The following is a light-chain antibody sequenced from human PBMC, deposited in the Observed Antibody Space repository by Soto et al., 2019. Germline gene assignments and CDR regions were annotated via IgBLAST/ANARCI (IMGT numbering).Light chain of an antibody. CDR1: QSIGNY. CDR3: QKYVSSPTT. Sequence: DLELTRSPSSLSASVGNRVTITCRASQSIGNYLAWYQQKPGKVPHLLISAASTMKSGIPSRFSGSGSGTDFALTISSLQPEDVATYYCQKYVSSPTTFGQGTK. CDR2: AAS. V-gene: IGKV1-27*01. J-gene: IGKJ1*01.